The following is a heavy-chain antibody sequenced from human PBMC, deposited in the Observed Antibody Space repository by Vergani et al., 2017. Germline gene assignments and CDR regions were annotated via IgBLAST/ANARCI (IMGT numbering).Heavy chain of an antibody. CDR2: ISAYNGNT. CDR1: GYTFTSYG. Sequence: QVQLVQSGAEVKKPGASVKVSCKASGYTFTSYGISWVRQAPGQGLEWMGWISAYNGNTNYAQKLQGRVTMTTDTSTSTAYMELRSLRSDDTAVYYCARDSVLMVRGVIITNPDFDYWGQGTLVTVSS. D-gene: IGHD3-10*01. J-gene: IGHJ4*02. V-gene: IGHV1-18*01. CDR3: ARDSVLMVRGVIITNPDFDY.